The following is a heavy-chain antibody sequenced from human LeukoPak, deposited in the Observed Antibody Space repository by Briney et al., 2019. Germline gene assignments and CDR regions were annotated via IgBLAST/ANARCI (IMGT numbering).Heavy chain of an antibody. CDR1: GGSISNYY. Sequence: PSETLSLTCTVSGGSISNYYWSWIRQPPGKGLEWIGYIYSSGSTNYNPSLKSRVTMSVDTSKNQFSLKLSSVTAADTAVYYCAREGRIVGATGGFDPWGQGTLVTVSS. CDR2: IYSSGST. CDR3: AREGRIVGATGGFDP. V-gene: IGHV4-59*12. J-gene: IGHJ5*02. D-gene: IGHD1-26*01.